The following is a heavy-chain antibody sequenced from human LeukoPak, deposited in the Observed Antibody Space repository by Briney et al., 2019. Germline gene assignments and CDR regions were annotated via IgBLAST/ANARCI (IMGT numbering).Heavy chain of an antibody. V-gene: IGHV4-59*01. D-gene: IGHD5-18*01. CDR1: GGPISSYY. CDR2: IYYSGST. Sequence: PSETLSLTCTVSGGPISSYYWSWIRQPPGKGLEWIGYIYYSGSTNYNPSLKSRVTISVDTSKNQFSLKLSSVTAADTAVYYCARGYGPLGSAFDIWGQGTMVTVSS. CDR3: ARGYGPLGSAFDI. J-gene: IGHJ3*02.